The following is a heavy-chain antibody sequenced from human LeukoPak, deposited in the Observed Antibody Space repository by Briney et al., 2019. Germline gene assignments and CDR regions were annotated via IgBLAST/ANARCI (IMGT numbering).Heavy chain of an antibody. D-gene: IGHD1-1*01. J-gene: IGHJ6*03. Sequence: WASVKVSCKASGGSFSSHAVGWVRQAPGQGLEWLGGTIPLFGTTRYAQKLQGRVTITTDESTRTAYMDLSSLTSEDTAVYYCARGSWDDVGYYYYYYMDVWGKGSTVTVSS. CDR3: ARGSWDDVGYYYYYYMDV. V-gene: IGHV1-69*05. CDR2: TIPLFGTT. CDR1: GGSFSSHA.